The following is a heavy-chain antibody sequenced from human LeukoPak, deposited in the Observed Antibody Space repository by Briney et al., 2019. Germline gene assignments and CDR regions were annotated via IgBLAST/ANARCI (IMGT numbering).Heavy chain of an antibody. Sequence: GGSLRLSCAASGFTFSSYGMHWVRQAPGKGLEWVAVIWYDGSNKYYADSVKGRFTISRDNSKNTLYLQMNSLRAEDTAVYYCAKDTSWYGPQYFDYWGQGTLVTVSS. V-gene: IGHV3-33*06. CDR1: GFTFSSYG. CDR2: IWYDGSNK. J-gene: IGHJ4*02. D-gene: IGHD6-13*01. CDR3: AKDTSWYGPQYFDY.